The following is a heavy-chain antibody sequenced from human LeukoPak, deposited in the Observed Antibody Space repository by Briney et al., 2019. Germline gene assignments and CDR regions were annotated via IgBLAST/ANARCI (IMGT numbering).Heavy chain of an antibody. CDR2: INPNSGGT. J-gene: IGHJ5*02. V-gene: IGHV1-2*02. CDR1: GYTFTGYY. CDR3: ARGTQVRIAAAGRLRNWFDP. Sequence: ASVKVSCKASGYTFTGYYMHWVRQAPGQGLEWMGWINPNSGGTNYAQKFQGRVTMTRDTSISTAYMELSRLRSDDTAVYYCARGTQVRIAAAGRLRNWFDPWGQGTLVTVSS. D-gene: IGHD6-13*01.